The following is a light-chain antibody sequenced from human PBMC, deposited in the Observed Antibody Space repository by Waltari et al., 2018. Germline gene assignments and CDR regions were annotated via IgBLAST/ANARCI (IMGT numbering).Light chain of an antibody. CDR3: QHYNDGPEWT. CDR1: QSVRSN. J-gene: IGKJ1*01. CDR2: GAS. Sequence: EIVMTQSPATLSVSPGERATLSCRASQSVRSNLAWYQQTPGQAPRLLIYGASTRATGVPARFSGSGSGREFTLTISSLQSEDFAVYYCQHYNDGPEWTFGQGT. V-gene: IGKV3-15*01.